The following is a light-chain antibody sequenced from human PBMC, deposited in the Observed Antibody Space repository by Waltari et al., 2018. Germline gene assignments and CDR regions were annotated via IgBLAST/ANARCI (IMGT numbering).Light chain of an antibody. V-gene: IGLV1-44*01. Sequence: QFVLTQPPSASGTPGQRVTIPCSGSSSNIGSNTVNWYQQFPGTAPKLLIYTDNQRPSGVPDRFSGSKSGTSASLAISGLQSEDEADYHCATWDDSLNGWVFGGGTKLTVL. CDR2: TDN. CDR1: SSNIGSNT. J-gene: IGLJ3*02. CDR3: ATWDDSLNGWV.